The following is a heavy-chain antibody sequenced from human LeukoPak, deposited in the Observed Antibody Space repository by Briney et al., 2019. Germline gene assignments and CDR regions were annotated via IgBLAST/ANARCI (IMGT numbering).Heavy chain of an antibody. CDR3: ARVQDTTMGHFDY. Sequence: SETLSLTCTVSGGSVSSSSYYWGRIRQPPGKGLEWIGTVNHDGTTYHNPSLKSRVTISVDTSKNQFSLKLSSVTAADTAEYYCARVQDTTMGHFDYWGQGTLVTVSS. D-gene: IGHD1-1*01. V-gene: IGHV4-39*07. J-gene: IGHJ4*02. CDR1: GGSVSSSSYY. CDR2: VNHDGTT.